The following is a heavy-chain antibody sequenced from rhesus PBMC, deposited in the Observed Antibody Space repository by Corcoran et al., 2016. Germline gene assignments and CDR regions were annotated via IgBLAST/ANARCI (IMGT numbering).Heavy chain of an antibody. CDR1: GGSISGYYY. CDR2: IYGSGGSN. V-gene: IGHV4S14*01. J-gene: IGHJ4*01. Sequence: QVQLQESGPGLVKPSETLSLTCAVSGGSISGYYYWSWIRQPPGKGLEWIGRIYGSGGSNYLNPSLKSRVTLSVDTSKNQFSLKLSSVTAADTAVYYCASTVAAAYFDYWGQGVLVTVSS. D-gene: IGHD6-25*01. CDR3: ASTVAAAYFDY.